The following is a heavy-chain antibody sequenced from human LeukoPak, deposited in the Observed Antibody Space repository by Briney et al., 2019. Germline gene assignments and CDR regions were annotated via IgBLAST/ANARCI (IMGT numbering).Heavy chain of an antibody. CDR2: TYYRSKWYN. V-gene: IGHV6-1*01. CDR1: GDSVSSNSAA. CDR3: ARTDDYGDYALDY. D-gene: IGHD4-17*01. J-gene: IGHJ4*02. Sequence: SPTLSLTHAISGDSVSSNSAAWNWIRQSPSRGLEWLGRTYYRSKWYNDYAVSVKSRITINPDTSKNPFSLQLNSVTPEDTAVYYCARTDDYGDYALDYWGWGTLITVSS.